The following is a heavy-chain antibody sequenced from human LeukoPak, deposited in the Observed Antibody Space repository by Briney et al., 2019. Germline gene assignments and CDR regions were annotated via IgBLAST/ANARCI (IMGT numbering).Heavy chain of an antibody. D-gene: IGHD6-19*01. V-gene: IGHV4-39*02. Sequence: SETLSLTCTVSCGSMSRSSYYWGWIRQPPGKGLEWIGSIYYSGSTYYNPSLKSRVTISVDTSKNQFSLKLSSVTAADTAVYYCAREAIAVARRPDYWGQGTLVTVSS. J-gene: IGHJ4*02. CDR3: AREAIAVARRPDY. CDR2: IYYSGST. CDR1: CGSMSRSSYY.